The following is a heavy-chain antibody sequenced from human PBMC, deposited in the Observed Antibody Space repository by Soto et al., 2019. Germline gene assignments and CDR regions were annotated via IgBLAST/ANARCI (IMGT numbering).Heavy chain of an antibody. D-gene: IGHD5-18*01. CDR2: ISGSGGST. J-gene: IGHJ4*02. V-gene: IGHV3-23*01. CDR1: GFTFSSYA. CDR3: AKDFGLIQLWPMKGDY. Sequence: EVQLLESGGGLVQPGGSLRLSCAASGFTFSSYAMSWVRQAPGKGLEWVSAISGSGGSTYYADSVKGRFTISRDNSKNTLYLQMNSLRAEDTAVYYCAKDFGLIQLWPMKGDYWGQGTLVTVSS.